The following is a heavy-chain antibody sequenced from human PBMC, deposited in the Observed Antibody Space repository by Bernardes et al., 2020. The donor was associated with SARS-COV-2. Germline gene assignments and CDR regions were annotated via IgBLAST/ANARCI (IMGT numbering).Heavy chain of an antibody. D-gene: IGHD3-9*01. Sequence: GGSLRLSCAASGFTFSDYYMSWIRQAPGKGLEWVSYISGSSSSTNNADSVKGRFTISRDNGKNILYLQMNRLRAEDTAVYYCARDTIFGYGMDVWGQGTTVTVSS. J-gene: IGHJ6*02. V-gene: IGHV3-11*06. CDR2: ISGSSSST. CDR3: ARDTIFGYGMDV. CDR1: GFTFSDYY.